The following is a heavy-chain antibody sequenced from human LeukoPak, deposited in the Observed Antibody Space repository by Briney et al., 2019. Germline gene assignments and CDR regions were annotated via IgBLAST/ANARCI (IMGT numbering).Heavy chain of an antibody. CDR1: GYTFTSYG. CDR2: ISAYNGNT. Sequence: ASVKVSYKASGYTFTSYGISWVRQAPGQGLEWMGWISAYNGNTNYAQKLQGRVTMTTDTSTSTAYMELRSLRSDDTAVYYCARDPRLYYDSSGYPDYWGQGTLVTVSS. CDR3: ARDPRLYYDSSGYPDY. J-gene: IGHJ4*02. D-gene: IGHD3-22*01. V-gene: IGHV1-18*01.